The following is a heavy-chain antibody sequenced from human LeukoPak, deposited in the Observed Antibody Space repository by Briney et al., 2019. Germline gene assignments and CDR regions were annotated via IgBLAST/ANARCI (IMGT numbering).Heavy chain of an antibody. CDR1: GYTFTGYY. J-gene: IGHJ5*02. CDR3: ARAGYCSSTSCRYNWFDP. Sequence: VASVKVSFKASGYTFTGYYMHWVRQAPGQGLEWMGWINPNSGGTNYAQKFQGRVTMTRDTSISTAYMELSRLRSDDTAVYYCARAGYCSSTSCRYNWFDPWGQGTLVTVSS. CDR2: INPNSGGT. V-gene: IGHV1-2*02. D-gene: IGHD2-2*01.